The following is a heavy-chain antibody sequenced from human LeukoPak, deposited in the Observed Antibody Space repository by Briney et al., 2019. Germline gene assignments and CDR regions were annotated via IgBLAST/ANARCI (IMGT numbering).Heavy chain of an antibody. CDR1: GFTFSSYW. D-gene: IGHD4-17*01. CDR3: ARGPNGDYDYYYGMDV. V-gene: IGHV3-74*01. CDR2: INSDGSST. Sequence: GGSLRLSCAASGFTFSSYWMSWVRQAPGKGLVWVSRINSDGSSTSYTDSVKGRFTISRDNAKNTLYLQMNSLRAEDTAVYYCARGPNGDYDYYYGMDVWGQGTTVTVSS. J-gene: IGHJ6*02.